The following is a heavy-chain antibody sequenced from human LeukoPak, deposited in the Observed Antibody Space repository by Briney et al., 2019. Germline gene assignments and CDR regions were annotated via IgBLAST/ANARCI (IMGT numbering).Heavy chain of an antibody. J-gene: IGHJ5*02. D-gene: IGHD2-2*01. CDR3: ARGGVIVVVPAAHNWFDP. CDR2: IIPIFGTA. Sequence: ASVKVSCKASGGTFSSYAISWVRQAPGQGLEWMGGIIPIFGTANYAQKFQGRVTITADESTSTAYMELSSLRSEDTAVYYCARGGVIVVVPAAHNWFDPWGQGTLVTVSS. CDR1: GGTFSSYA. V-gene: IGHV1-69*01.